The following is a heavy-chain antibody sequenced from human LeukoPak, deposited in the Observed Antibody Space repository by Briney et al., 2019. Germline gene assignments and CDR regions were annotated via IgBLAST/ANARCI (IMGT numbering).Heavy chain of an antibody. J-gene: IGHJ4*02. Sequence: SETLSLTCTVSGVSISNSSYYWGWIRQPPGKGLEWIGSIYYSGNTFYNPSLKRRVTISVDQSKNQFSLRLSSVTAADTAVYYCARVVKQWLAYFDYWGQGTLVTVSS. D-gene: IGHD6-19*01. CDR2: IYYSGNT. CDR3: ARVVKQWLAYFDY. V-gene: IGHV4-39*07. CDR1: GVSISNSSYY.